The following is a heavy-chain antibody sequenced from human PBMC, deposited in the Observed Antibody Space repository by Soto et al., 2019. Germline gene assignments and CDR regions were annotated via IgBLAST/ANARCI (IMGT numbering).Heavy chain of an antibody. D-gene: IGHD5-12*01. CDR1: GYTFTDYF. V-gene: IGHV1-2*02. CDR3: TRSTQYSASLEFDF. J-gene: IGHJ4*02. Sequence: ASVKVSCKASGYTFTDYFIHWVRQAPGQGLEWMGWINPDNGGTVYAQNFQGRLTMARDTPVATVYMELSGLGSGDTAVYYCTRSTQYSASLEFDFWGQGTRVTV. CDR2: INPDNGGT.